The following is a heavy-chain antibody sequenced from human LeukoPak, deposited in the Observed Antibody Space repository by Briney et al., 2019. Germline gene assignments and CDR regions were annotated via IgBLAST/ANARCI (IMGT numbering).Heavy chain of an antibody. CDR1: GFTFSNYA. CDR2: IDLDGSET. CDR3: ARDFSGEFDY. V-gene: IGHV3-7*01. Sequence: PGGSLRLSCAASGFTFSNYAMNWVRQAPGKGLEWVANIDLDGSETYYVDSVKGRFTVSRDNARNSLSLQMNSRRAEDAAVYYCARDFSGEFDYWGQGTLVTVSS. D-gene: IGHD3-10*01. J-gene: IGHJ4*02.